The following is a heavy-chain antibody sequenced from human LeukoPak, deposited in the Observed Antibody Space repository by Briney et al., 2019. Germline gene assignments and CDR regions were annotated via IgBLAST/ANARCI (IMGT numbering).Heavy chain of an antibody. Sequence: PGGSLRLSCAASGFTFSSYAMSWVRQAPGKGLEWVSAVTGNGGATYYADSVKGRFTISRDNSKNTLYLQMNSLRAEDTALYYCAKDPNNWSQGYFDYWGQGTLVTVSS. CDR1: GFTFSSYA. V-gene: IGHV3-23*01. CDR3: AKDPNNWSQGYFDY. J-gene: IGHJ4*02. D-gene: IGHD1-20*01. CDR2: VTGNGGAT.